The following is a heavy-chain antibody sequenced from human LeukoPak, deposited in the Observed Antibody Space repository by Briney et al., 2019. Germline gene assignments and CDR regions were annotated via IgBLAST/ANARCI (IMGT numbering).Heavy chain of an antibody. CDR3: TREKEAYNFGLAYYYYYMDV. Sequence: QTGGSLRLSCAASGSTFSGSAMHWVRQAPGKGLEWVGQIGSGAKSYATAYAASVKGRFTISRDDSKNTAYLQMNSLQTEDTAVYYCTREKEAYNFGLAYYYYYMDVWGKGTTVTVSS. CDR2: IGSGAKSYAT. J-gene: IGHJ6*03. V-gene: IGHV3-73*01. CDR1: GSTFSGSA. D-gene: IGHD5-18*01.